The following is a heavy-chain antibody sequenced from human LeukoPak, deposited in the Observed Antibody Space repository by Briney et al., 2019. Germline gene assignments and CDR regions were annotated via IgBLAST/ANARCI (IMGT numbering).Heavy chain of an antibody. J-gene: IGHJ4*02. Sequence: GGSLRLSCAAPGFTFSSFVMTWVSQAPGKGLEWVSSISGSGGDTYYTDSVKGRCTISRDNSKNTLYLQMNSLRAEDTAVYYCAKALSDYYDSSGYLNYWGQGTLVTVSS. CDR3: AKALSDYYDSSGYLNY. CDR2: ISGSGGDT. CDR1: GFTFSSFV. D-gene: IGHD3-22*01. V-gene: IGHV3-23*01.